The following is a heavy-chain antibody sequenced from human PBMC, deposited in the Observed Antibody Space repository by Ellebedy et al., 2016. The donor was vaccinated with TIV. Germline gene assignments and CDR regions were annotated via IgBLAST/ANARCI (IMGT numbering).Heavy chain of an antibody. J-gene: IGHJ4*02. CDR2: IYYSGST. V-gene: IGHV4-59*08. D-gene: IGHD3-16*01. Sequence: MPSETLSLTCTVSGGSISSYYWSWIRQPPGKGLEWIGYIYYSGSTNYNPSLKSRVTISVDTSKNQFPLKLSSVTAADTAVYYCARQKRSDRVTLMSFDTWGRGTLVTVSS. CDR1: GGSISSYY. CDR3: ARQKRSDRVTLMSFDT.